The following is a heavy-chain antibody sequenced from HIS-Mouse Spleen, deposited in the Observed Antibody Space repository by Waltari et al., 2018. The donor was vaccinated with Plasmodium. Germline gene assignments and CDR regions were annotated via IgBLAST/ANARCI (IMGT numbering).Heavy chain of an antibody. Sequence: QVQLVQSGAEVKKPGASVKVSCKASGYTFISYGISWVRQAPGQGLEWMGWISPYNGKTNNEPKLQGRVTMTTDTSTSTAYMELRSLRSDDTAMYYCARGSAGDAFDIWGQGTMVTVSS. CDR1: GYTFISYG. V-gene: IGHV1-18*01. CDR2: ISPYNGKT. CDR3: ARGSAGDAFDI. J-gene: IGHJ3*02. D-gene: IGHD6-19*01.